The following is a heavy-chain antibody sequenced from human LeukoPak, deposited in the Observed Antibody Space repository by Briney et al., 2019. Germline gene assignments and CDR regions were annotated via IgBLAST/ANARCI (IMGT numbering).Heavy chain of an antibody. J-gene: IGHJ4*02. Sequence: GGSLRLSCAASGFTFSSYAMSWVRQAPGKGLEWVSAISGSGGSTYYADSVEGRFTISRDNSKNTLYLQMNSLRAEDTAVYYCAKDQYYYDSSGYSLDYWGQGTLVTVSS. V-gene: IGHV3-23*01. D-gene: IGHD3-22*01. CDR1: GFTFSSYA. CDR3: AKDQYYYDSSGYSLDY. CDR2: ISGSGGST.